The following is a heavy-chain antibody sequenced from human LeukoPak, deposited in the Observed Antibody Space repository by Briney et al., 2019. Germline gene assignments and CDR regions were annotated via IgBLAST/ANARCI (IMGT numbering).Heavy chain of an antibody. CDR2: MNSKSGDI. D-gene: IGHD2-15*01. CDR3: ARGGPEYCSGGSCNIFDY. J-gene: IGHJ4*02. CDR1: GYTFTSYD. Sequence: ASVKVSCKASGYTFTSYDINWVRQATGQGLEWTGWMNSKSGDIGYAQKFRGRVTMTRNTSISTAYMELRSLRSDDTAVYYCARGGPEYCSGGSCNIFDYWGQGVLVTVSS. V-gene: IGHV1-8*01.